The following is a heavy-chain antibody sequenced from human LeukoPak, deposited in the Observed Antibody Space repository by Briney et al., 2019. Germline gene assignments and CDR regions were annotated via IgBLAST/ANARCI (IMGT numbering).Heavy chain of an antibody. V-gene: IGHV4-59*01. CDR1: GGAISGYY. D-gene: IGHD4-17*01. Sequence: PSETLSLTCTVSGGAISGYYWSWIRQPPGKGLEWIGYIYYSGSTNYNPSLKSRVTISVDTSKNQFSLKLSSVTAADTAVYYCARVASVETTPDLWGRGTLVTVSS. J-gene: IGHJ2*01. CDR3: ARVASVETTPDL. CDR2: IYYSGST.